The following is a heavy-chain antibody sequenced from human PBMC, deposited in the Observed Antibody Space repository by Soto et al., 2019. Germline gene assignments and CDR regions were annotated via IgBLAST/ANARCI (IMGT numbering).Heavy chain of an antibody. CDR3: ARVSSGYDYYYYGMDV. J-gene: IGHJ6*02. D-gene: IGHD5-12*01. CDR2: ISAYNGNT. Sequence: ASVKVSCKASGYTFTSYGISWVRQAPGQGLEWMGWISAYNGNTNYAQKLQGRVTMTTDTSTSTAYMELRSLRSDDTAVYYCARVSSGYDYYYYGMDVWGQGTTVTVSS. V-gene: IGHV1-18*01. CDR1: GYTFTSYG.